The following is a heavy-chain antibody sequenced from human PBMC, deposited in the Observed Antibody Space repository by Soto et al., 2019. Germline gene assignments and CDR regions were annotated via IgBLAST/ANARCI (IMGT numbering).Heavy chain of an antibody. J-gene: IGHJ5*02. V-gene: IGHV3-48*01. Sequence: PGGSLRLSCAASGFTLIRYDMNWVRQAQWKGLEWVSHISRTSSIIHYADSVKGRFTISRDNAKNSLYLQMNSLRAEDTAVYYWARDDGETTFDIPSWGRGAGVTFPS. CDR1: GFTLIRYD. CDR3: ARDDGETTFDIPS. CDR2: ISRTSSII. D-gene: IGHD3-10*01.